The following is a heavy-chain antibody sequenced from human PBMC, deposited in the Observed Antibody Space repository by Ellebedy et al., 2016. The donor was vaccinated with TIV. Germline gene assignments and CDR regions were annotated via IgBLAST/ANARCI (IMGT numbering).Heavy chain of an antibody. CDR2: IYHSGSN. CDR3: ARGAPFPYYLDS. J-gene: IGHJ4*02. Sequence: MPSETLSLTCAVSGGFISNYYWTWIRQSPETGLEWIGYIYHSGSNGSNPSLKSRVTTSVDTPKNQFSLKLNYVTAADTAVYYCARGAPFPYYLDSWGQGLLVTVSS. V-gene: IGHV4-59*01. CDR1: GGFISNYY.